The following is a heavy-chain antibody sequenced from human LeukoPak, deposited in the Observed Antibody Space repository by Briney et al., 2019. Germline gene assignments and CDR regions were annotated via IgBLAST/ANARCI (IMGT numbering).Heavy chain of an antibody. CDR2: ISSSGSTI. CDR1: GFTFSSYE. J-gene: IGHJ4*02. V-gene: IGHV3-48*03. Sequence: GSLRLSCAASGFTFSSYEMNWVRQAPGKGLEWVSYISSSGSTIYYADSVKGRFTISRDNAKNTLYLQMNSLKAEDTAVYYCASGAAAGRLYYWGQGTLVTVSS. D-gene: IGHD6-13*01. CDR3: ASGAAAGRLYY.